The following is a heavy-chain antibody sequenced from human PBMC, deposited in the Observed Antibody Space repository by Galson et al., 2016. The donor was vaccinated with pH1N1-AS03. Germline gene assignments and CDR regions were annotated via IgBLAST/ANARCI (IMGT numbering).Heavy chain of an antibody. CDR3: ARSVQYSFDY. J-gene: IGHJ4*02. CDR1: GFNFSVYS. Sequence: SLRLSCAASGFNFSVYSMNWVRQAPGKGVEWISYMTSDMRTIKYADSVKGRFTISRDNARNSLFLQMNSLRDEDTAIYYCARSVQYSFDYWGQGILVTVSS. CDR2: MTSDMRTI. V-gene: IGHV3-48*02. D-gene: IGHD5/OR15-5a*01.